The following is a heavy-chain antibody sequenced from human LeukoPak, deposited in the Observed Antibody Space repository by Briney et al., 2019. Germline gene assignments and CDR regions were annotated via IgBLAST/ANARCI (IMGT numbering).Heavy chain of an antibody. J-gene: IGHJ4*02. CDR3: AKSREDYLDY. V-gene: IGHV3-23*01. CDR1: RFTFSNYA. CDR2: ISGSGGST. Sequence: GGSLRLSCAASRFTFSNYALGWVRQAPGKGLEWVSAISGSGGSTYYADSVKGRFTISRDNSKNTLYLQMNSLRAEDTAVYYCAKSREDYLDYWGQGTLVTVSS.